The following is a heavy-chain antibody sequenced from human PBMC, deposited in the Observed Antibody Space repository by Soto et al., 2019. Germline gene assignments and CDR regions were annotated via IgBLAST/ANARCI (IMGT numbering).Heavy chain of an antibody. D-gene: IGHD2-8*02. Sequence: QMQLVQSGAEVKKPGSSVKVSCKASGGTLTNFINYPINWVRQAPGQGLEWMGGIVPNIGTVNYAQKFQGRVTITADKPTGTAYMELSRLGAADTAICYCARRDTGGFLRYLDNWGRGTLVTVSS. CDR3: ARRDTGGFLRYLDN. J-gene: IGHJ4*02. V-gene: IGHV1-69*06. CDR1: GGTLTNFINYP. CDR2: IVPNIGTV.